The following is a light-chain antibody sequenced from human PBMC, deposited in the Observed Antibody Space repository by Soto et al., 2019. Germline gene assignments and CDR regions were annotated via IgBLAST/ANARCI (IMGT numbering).Light chain of an antibody. Sequence: QSALTQPRSVSGSPGQSVTISCTGTSSDVGGYKSVSWYQQHPGKAPKLMIYDVSKRPSGVPDRFSGSKSGNTASLTISGLQAEDEADYYCCSFAGTSYVFGTVTKLTVL. J-gene: IGLJ1*01. CDR2: DVS. CDR1: SSDVGGYKS. V-gene: IGLV2-11*01. CDR3: CSFAGTSYV.